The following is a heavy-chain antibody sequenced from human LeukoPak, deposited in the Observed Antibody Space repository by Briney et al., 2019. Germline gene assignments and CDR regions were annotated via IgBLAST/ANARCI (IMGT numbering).Heavy chain of an antibody. Sequence: PGGSLRLSCAAPGFTFNNAWMNWVRQAPGKGLEWVGRIKSKSDGGTTDYAAPVKGRFTISRGDSKSTLFLQMNSLRSEDTAVYYCTTSSGYDYLYGYWGQGTLVTVSS. J-gene: IGHJ4*02. V-gene: IGHV3-15*01. CDR1: GFTFNNAW. CDR2: IKSKSDGGTT. CDR3: TTSSGYDYLYGY. D-gene: IGHD5-12*01.